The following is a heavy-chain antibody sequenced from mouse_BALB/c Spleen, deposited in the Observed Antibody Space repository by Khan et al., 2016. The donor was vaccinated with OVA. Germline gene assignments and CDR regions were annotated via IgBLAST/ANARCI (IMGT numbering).Heavy chain of an antibody. CDR3: ARFYDPYYALDY. CDR1: GFSLTSYG. V-gene: IGHV2-9*02. D-gene: IGHD2-3*01. J-gene: IGHJ4*01. CDR2: IWAGGST. Sequence: QVQLKESGPGLVAPSQSLSITCTVSGFSLTSYGVHWVRQPPGKGLEWLGVIWAGGSTNYNSALLSRLSISKDNSKSQVFLKMNSLQTDDTAMYFCARFYDPYYALDYWGQGTSVTVSS.